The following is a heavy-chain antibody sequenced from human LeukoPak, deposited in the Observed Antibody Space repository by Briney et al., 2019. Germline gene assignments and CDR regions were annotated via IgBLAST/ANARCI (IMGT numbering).Heavy chain of an antibody. CDR2: IKQDGSEK. Sequence: GGSLRLSCAASGFTFSSYWKSWVRQAPGKGLEWVANIKQDGSEKYYVDSVKGRFTISRDNAKNSLYLQMNSLRAEDTAVYYCARESQQLYYYYYGMDVWGQGTTVTVSS. CDR1: GFTFSSYW. D-gene: IGHD1-1*01. CDR3: ARESQQLYYYYYGMDV. J-gene: IGHJ6*02. V-gene: IGHV3-7*01.